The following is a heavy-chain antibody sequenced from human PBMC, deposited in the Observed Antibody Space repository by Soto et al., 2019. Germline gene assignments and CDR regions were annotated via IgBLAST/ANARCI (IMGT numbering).Heavy chain of an antibody. J-gene: IGHJ4*02. D-gene: IGHD1-1*01. CDR2: IYYSGST. Sequence: SETLSLTCSVSGGSISSGDYYWNWIRQPPGKGLEWIGHIYYSGSTYYNSSLKSRVTISLDTSKNQFSLKLSSVTAADTAVYYCARGSNDIDYWGQG. V-gene: IGHV4-30-4*01. CDR3: ARGSNDIDY. CDR1: GGSISSGDYY.